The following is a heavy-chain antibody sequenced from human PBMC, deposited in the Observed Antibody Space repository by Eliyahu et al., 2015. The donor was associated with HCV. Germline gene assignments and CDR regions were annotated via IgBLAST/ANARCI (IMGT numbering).Heavy chain of an antibody. CDR1: GXXXXSYW. V-gene: IGHV3-74*01. D-gene: IGHD4-11*01. J-gene: IGHJ5*02. CDR3: ARDVLNDYRSWFGP. CDR2: INSDGSST. Sequence: EVQLVESGGGLVQPGGSLRLXXAXSGXXXXSYWXHWVRQAPGKGLVWVSRINSDGSSTSYADSVKGRFTISRDKAKNTLYLQMNSLRAEDTAVYFCARDVLNDYRSWFGPWGQGTLVTVSS.